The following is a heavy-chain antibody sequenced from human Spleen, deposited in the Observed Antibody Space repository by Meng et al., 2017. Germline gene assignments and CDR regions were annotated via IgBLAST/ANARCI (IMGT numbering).Heavy chain of an antibody. J-gene: IGHJ6*02. CDR1: GFTFSSYA. D-gene: IGHD3-3*01. V-gene: IGHV3-9*01. CDR3: ARDLWSAYYNDGMDV. CDR2: ISWNSGSI. Sequence: SLKISCAASGFTFSSYAMSWVRQAPGKGLEWVSGISWNSGSIGYADSVKGRFTISRDNAKNSLFLQMNSLRVEDTAVYYCARDLWSAYYNDGMDVWGQGTTVTVSS.